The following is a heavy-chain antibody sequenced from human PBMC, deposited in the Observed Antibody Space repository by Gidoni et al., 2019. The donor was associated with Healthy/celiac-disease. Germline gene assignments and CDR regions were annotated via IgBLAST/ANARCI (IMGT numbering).Heavy chain of an antibody. CDR3: TRQLLWFGELFPFYYGMDV. Sequence: TGYAASVKGRFTISRDDSKNTAYLQMNSLKTEDTAVYYCTRQLLWFGELFPFYYGMDVWGQGTTVTVSS. CDR2: T. V-gene: IGHV3-73*01. D-gene: IGHD3-10*01. J-gene: IGHJ6*02.